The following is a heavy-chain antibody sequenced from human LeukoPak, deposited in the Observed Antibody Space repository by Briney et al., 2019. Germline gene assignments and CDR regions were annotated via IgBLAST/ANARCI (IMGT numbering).Heavy chain of an antibody. J-gene: IGHJ6*03. CDR1: GFTFRSHA. Sequence: GGSLRLSCAASGFTFRSHAMSWVRQAPGKGLEWVSAVSGSGDNTYYADSVKGRFTISRDNSKNTLYLHMSSLRAEDTAVYYCACTAYYYYYLDVWGKGTTVTVSS. CDR2: VSGSGDNT. V-gene: IGHV3-23*01. D-gene: IGHD5-18*01. CDR3: ACTAYYYYYLDV.